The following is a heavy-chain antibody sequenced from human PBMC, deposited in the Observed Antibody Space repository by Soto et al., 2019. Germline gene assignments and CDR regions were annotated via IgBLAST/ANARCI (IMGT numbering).Heavy chain of an antibody. V-gene: IGHV1-3*01. CDR2: INAGNGNT. CDR1: GYTFTNYA. D-gene: IGHD1-26*01. J-gene: IGHJ2*01. CDR3: ARGGSLYWYFDL. Sequence: ASVKVSCKASGYTFTNYAMHWVRQAPGQRLERMGWINAGNGNTKYSQKIQGRVTITRDTSASTAYMELSSLRSEDTAVYYCARGGSLYWYFDLWGRGTLVTVSS.